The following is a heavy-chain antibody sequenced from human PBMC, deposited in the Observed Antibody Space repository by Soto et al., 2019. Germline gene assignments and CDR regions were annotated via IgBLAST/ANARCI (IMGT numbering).Heavy chain of an antibody. CDR3: ARAGFSTVGLVPHFDD. Sequence: PSQTLSLTCAISGDSVSTNGAAWNWIRQSPSRGLEWLGRTYYRSRWYNTYAESVKSRININPDKSKNQFSLQLNSVTHEDTAVYYCARAGFSTVGLVPHFDDPGRGTFVTVSS. D-gene: IGHD6-19*01. CDR2: TYYRSRWYN. CDR1: GDSVSTNGAA. V-gene: IGHV6-1*01. J-gene: IGHJ4*02.